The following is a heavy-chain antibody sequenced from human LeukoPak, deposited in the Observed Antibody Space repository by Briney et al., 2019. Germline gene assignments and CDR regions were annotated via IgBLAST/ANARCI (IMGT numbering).Heavy chain of an antibody. Sequence: ASVKVSCKASGYAFTGYYMHWVQQAPGQGLEWMGWINPNSGGTNYAQKFQGRVTMTRDTSISTAYMELSRLRSDDTAVYYCAREEYSYGNSNWFDPWGQGTLVTVSS. CDR1: GYAFTGYY. V-gene: IGHV1-2*02. CDR3: AREEYSYGNSNWFDP. J-gene: IGHJ5*02. CDR2: INPNSGGT. D-gene: IGHD5-18*01.